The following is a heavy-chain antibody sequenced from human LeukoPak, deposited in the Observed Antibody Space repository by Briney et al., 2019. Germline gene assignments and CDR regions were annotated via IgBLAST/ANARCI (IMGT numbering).Heavy chain of an antibody. V-gene: IGHV3-48*04. CDR3: ARDTQATLDAFDI. Sequence: GGSLRLSCAASGFTFSSYSMNWVRQAPGKGLEWVSYISSSSSTIYYADSVKGRFTISRDNAKNSLYLQMNSLRVEDTAVYYCARDTQATLDAFDIWGQGTMVTVSS. J-gene: IGHJ3*02. D-gene: IGHD1-26*01. CDR1: GFTFSSYS. CDR2: ISSSSSTI.